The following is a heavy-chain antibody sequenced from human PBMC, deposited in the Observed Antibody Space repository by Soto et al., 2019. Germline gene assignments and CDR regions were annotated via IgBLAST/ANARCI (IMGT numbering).Heavy chain of an antibody. Sequence: GGSLRLSCAASGFTFSSYWMSWVRQAPGKGLEWVAIIKQDGSEKYYVDSVKGRFTISRDNSKNSLYLQMNSLRAEDTAVYYCVRYGSSWYPYWGQGTLVTVSS. J-gene: IGHJ4*02. CDR1: GFTFSSYW. V-gene: IGHV3-7*01. CDR2: IKQDGSEK. D-gene: IGHD6-13*01. CDR3: VRYGSSWYPY.